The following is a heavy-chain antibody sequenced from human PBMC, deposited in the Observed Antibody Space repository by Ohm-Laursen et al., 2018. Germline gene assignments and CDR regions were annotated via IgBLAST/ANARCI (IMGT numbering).Heavy chain of an antibody. CDR3: AKGRSEVVSAALNY. V-gene: IGHV3-23*01. CDR2: ISGSGDDT. CDR1: GFIFSSFA. D-gene: IGHD2-2*01. J-gene: IGHJ4*02. Sequence: SLRLSCTASGFIFSSFAMTWVRQAPGKGLEWVSVISGSGDDTYYTDSVKGRFTVSRDISNNTVYLHMDSLGAEETAVYYCAKGRSEVVSAALNYWGQGTLVTVSS.